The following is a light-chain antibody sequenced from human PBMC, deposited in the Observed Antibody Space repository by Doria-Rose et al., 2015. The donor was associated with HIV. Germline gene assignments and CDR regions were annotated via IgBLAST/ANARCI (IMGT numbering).Light chain of an antibody. CDR1: QSLLHTIGYNY. CDR3: MRALQTPYT. CDR2: LGS. Sequence: EIVMTQSPLSLPVTPGQPASISCRSSQSLLHTIGYNYLDWYLQKPGQSPQLLIYLGSNRASGVPDRFSGSGSGTDFTLKISRVEAEDVGVYYCMRALQTPYTFGQGTKLGIK. V-gene: IGKV2-28*01. J-gene: IGKJ2*01.